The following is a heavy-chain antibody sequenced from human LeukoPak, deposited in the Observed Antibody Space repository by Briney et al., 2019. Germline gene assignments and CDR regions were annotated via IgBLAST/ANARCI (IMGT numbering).Heavy chain of an antibody. V-gene: IGHV3-7*01. J-gene: IGHJ4*02. CDR2: IKQDGSEK. CDR1: GFTFSSYW. CDR3: ARAPTLPSRLYYFDY. D-gene: IGHD2-21*02. Sequence: GGSLRLSCAASGFTFSSYWMSWVRQAPGKGLEWVANIKQDGSEKYYVDSVKGRFTISRDNAKNSLYLQMNSLRAEDTAVYYCARAPTLPSRLYYFDYWGQGTLVTVSS.